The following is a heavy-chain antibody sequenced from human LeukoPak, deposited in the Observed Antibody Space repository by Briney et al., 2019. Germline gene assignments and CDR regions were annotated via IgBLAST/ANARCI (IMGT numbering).Heavy chain of an antibody. Sequence: ASVKVSCKASGYTFTSYGISWVRQAPGQGLEWMGWISAYNGNTNYAQKLQGRVTMTTDTSTSTAYMELRSLRSDDTAVYYCAREISGELLLGYFGYWGQGTLVTVSS. D-gene: IGHD1-26*01. CDR3: AREISGELLLGYFGY. V-gene: IGHV1-18*01. CDR2: ISAYNGNT. CDR1: GYTFTSYG. J-gene: IGHJ4*02.